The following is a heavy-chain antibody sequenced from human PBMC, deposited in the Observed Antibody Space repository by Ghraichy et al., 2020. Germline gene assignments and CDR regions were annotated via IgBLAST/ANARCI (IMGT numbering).Heavy chain of an antibody. CDR3: ARHPYGYYDY. CDR2: IYYTGST. J-gene: IGHJ4*02. D-gene: IGHD4-17*01. V-gene: IGHV4-59*08. CDR1: GGSITGNY. Sequence: LNISCTVSGGSITGNYLTWIRQPPGKGLEWIGYIYYTGSTNYNPSLKSRVTISVDTSKNQFSLKLNSVTAADTAVYYCARHPYGYYDYWGQGALVTVSS.